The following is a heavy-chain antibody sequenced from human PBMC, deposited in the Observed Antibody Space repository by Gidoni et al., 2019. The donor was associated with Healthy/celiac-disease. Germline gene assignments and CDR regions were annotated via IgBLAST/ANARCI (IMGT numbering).Heavy chain of an antibody. Sequence: EVQLVASGGAWVTTGGCLRLYCAASGFTFSNAMMNWVRQAPVKGLGWVCRIKSKTDGGTTDYAAPVKGRFTISRDDSNNTLYLQMNSLKAEDTAVYYCTTRKEPTVTTPYYFDYWGQGTLVTVSS. CDR1: GFTFSNAM. V-gene: IGHV3-15*07. CDR3: TTRKEPTVTTPYYFDY. CDR2: IKSKTDGGTT. J-gene: IGHJ4*02. D-gene: IGHD4-17*01.